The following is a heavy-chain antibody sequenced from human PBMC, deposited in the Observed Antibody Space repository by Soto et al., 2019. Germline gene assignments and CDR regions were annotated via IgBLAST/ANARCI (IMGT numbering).Heavy chain of an antibody. D-gene: IGHD2-8*01. CDR1: GGTFSSYA. CDR2: IIPIFGTA. J-gene: IGHJ6*02. Sequence: SVKVSCKASGGTFSSYAISWVRQAPGQGLEWMGGIIPIFGTANYAQKFQGRVTITADESTSTAYMELSSLRSEDTAVYYCATCMLSNYYYYGMDVWGQGTTVTVSS. V-gene: IGHV1-69*13. CDR3: ATCMLSNYYYYGMDV.